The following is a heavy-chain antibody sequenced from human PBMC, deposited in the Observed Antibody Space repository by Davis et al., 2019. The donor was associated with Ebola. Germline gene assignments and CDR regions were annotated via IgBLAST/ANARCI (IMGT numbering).Heavy chain of an antibody. CDR3: AKDRRGYSGYDHFDY. CDR1: GFTFSSYA. CDR2: ISGSGGST. J-gene: IGHJ4*02. V-gene: IGHV3-23*01. D-gene: IGHD5-12*01. Sequence: PGGSLRLSCAASGFTFSSYAMSWVRQAPGKGLEWVSAISGSGGSTYYADSVKGRFTISRDNAKNSLYLQMNSLRAEDTAVYYCAKDRRGYSGYDHFDYWGQGTLVTVSS.